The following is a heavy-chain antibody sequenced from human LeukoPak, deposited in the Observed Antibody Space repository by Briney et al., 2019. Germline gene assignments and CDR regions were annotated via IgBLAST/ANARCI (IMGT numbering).Heavy chain of an antibody. V-gene: IGHV4-61*01. CDR2: IYYSGST. CDR1: GGSVSSGSYY. D-gene: IGHD1-7*01. CDR3: ARVGELPLFLYYYYYMDV. J-gene: IGHJ6*03. Sequence: SETLSLTCTVSGGSVSSGSYYWSWIRQPPGKGLEWIGYIYYSGSTNYNPSLKSRVTISVDTSKNQFSLKLSSVTAADTAVYYCARVGELPLFLYYYYYMDVWGKGTTVTVSS.